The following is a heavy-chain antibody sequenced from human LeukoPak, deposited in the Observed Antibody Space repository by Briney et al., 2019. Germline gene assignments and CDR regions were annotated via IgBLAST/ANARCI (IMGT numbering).Heavy chain of an antibody. CDR3: ARESRNSY. CDR2: IKQDGSEK. CDR1: GFTFGSYW. V-gene: IGHV3-7*01. J-gene: IGHJ4*02. Sequence: GGSLRLSCAASGFTFGSYWMSWVRQAPGKGLEWVANIKQDGSEKYYVDSVKGRFTISRDNAKNSLYLQMNSLRAEDTAVYYCARESRNSYWGQGTLVTVSS.